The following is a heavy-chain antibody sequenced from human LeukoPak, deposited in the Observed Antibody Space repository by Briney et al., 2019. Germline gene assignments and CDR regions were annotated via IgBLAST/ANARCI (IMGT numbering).Heavy chain of an antibody. D-gene: IGHD6-6*01. J-gene: IGHJ4*02. CDR1: GYTFTSYG. V-gene: IGHV1-18*01. CDR3: ATDLKGQLVFDY. Sequence: ASVKVSCKASGYTFTSYGISWVRQAPGQGLEWMGWISAYNGNTNYAQKLQGRVTMTEDTSTDTAYMELSSLRSEDTAVYYCATDLKGQLVFDYWGQGTLVTVSS. CDR2: ISAYNGNT.